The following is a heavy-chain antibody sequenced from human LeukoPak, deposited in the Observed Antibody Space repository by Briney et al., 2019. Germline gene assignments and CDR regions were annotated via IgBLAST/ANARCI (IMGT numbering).Heavy chain of an antibody. V-gene: IGHV4-38-2*01. CDR3: TRHLGSTSDISWFDP. Sequence: PSETLSLTCAVSGYSISSGYYSGWIRQPPGKGLEWIGSIYHSGSTYYNPSLKSRVTISVDTSKNQFSLKLSSVTAADTAVYYCTRHLGSTSDISWFDPWGQGTLVTVSS. CDR1: GYSISSGYY. D-gene: IGHD2-2*01. CDR2: IYHSGST. J-gene: IGHJ5*02.